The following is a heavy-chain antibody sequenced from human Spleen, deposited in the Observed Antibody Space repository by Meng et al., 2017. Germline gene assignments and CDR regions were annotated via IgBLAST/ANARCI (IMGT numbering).Heavy chain of an antibody. J-gene: IGHJ4*02. CDR2: VNYSGRT. CDR3: ARYRGGTMFDD. CDR1: DGSISSSGYC. D-gene: IGHD1-1*01. V-gene: IGHV4-39*01. Sequence: QLQLQESGPGLVKPSETLSLTCTVSDGSISSSGYCWGWIRQPPGKGLEWIGSVNYSGRTQYNPSLKSRVTVSVDTSKTQLSLRLTSVTATDTAVYYCARYRGGTMFDDWGQGALVTVSS.